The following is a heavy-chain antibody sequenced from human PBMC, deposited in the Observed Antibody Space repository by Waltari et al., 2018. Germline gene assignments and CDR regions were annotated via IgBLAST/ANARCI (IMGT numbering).Heavy chain of an antibody. V-gene: IGHV4-34*01. Sequence: QVQLQQWGAGLLTPSETLSLTCAVYGGSFSGYYWSWIRQPPGKGLEWIGEINHSGSTNYNPSLKSRVTISVDTSKNQFSLKLSSVTAADTAVYYCARANHSSSWSYYYGMDVWGQGTTVTVSS. CDR3: ARANHSSSWSYYYGMDV. J-gene: IGHJ6*02. D-gene: IGHD6-13*01. CDR1: GGSFSGYY. CDR2: INHSGST.